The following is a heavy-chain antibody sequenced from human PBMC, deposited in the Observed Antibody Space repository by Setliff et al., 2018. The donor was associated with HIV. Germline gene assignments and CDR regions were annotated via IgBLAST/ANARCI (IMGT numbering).Heavy chain of an antibody. J-gene: IGHJ1*01. Sequence: ASVKVSCKASAVTFSSFGISWVRQAPGQGLEWMGWISAYNGNTNYAQKLQGRLTMTEDTSTDTAYMELSSLRSDDTAMYYCATDPGYSSTWYSESFQHWGQGTVVTVSS. D-gene: IGHD6-13*01. CDR3: ATDPGYSSTWYSESFQH. V-gene: IGHV1-18*01. CDR1: AVTFSSFG. CDR2: ISAYNGNT.